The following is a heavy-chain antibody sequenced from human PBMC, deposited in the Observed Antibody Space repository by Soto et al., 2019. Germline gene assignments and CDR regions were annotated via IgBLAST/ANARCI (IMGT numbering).Heavy chain of an antibody. D-gene: IGHD3-3*01. Sequence: EVQLVESGGGLVKPGGSLRLSCAASGFTFSSYSMNWVRQAPGKGLEWVSSISSSSSYIYYADSVKGRFTISRDNAKNSLYLQMNSLRAEDTAVYYCARDHTNFGVVIHDYWGQGTLVTVSS. CDR1: GFTFSSYS. J-gene: IGHJ4*02. V-gene: IGHV3-21*01. CDR2: ISSSSSYI. CDR3: ARDHTNFGVVIHDY.